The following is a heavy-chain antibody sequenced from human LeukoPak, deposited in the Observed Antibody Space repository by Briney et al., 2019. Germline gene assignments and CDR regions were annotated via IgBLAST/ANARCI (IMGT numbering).Heavy chain of an antibody. J-gene: IGHJ4*02. Sequence: GGSLRLSCSASGFIFTTYTMYWVRQAPEKGLEFVSVVNGNGDTTYYTDSVKGRFTISRDNSKNTLYLQMSSLRAEDTAVYYCVGDQVDDTGYLRWGQGTRVTVSA. V-gene: IGHV3-64D*06. CDR3: VGDQVDDTGYLR. CDR1: GFIFTTYT. D-gene: IGHD3-9*01. CDR2: VNGNGDTT.